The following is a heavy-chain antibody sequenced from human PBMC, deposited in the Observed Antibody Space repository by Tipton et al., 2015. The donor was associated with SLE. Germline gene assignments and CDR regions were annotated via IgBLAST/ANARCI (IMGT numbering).Heavy chain of an antibody. D-gene: IGHD1-1*01. V-gene: IGHV4-61*02. Sequence: TLSLTCTVSGGSISSGNYYWSWIRQPARKGLEWIGRIYTSGNTDYNPSLKSRVTISVDMSKSEFSLRLSSVTAADTAVYYCARVLDVLDYWGQGTLVTVSS. J-gene: IGHJ4*02. CDR3: ARVLDVLDY. CDR2: IYTSGNT. CDR1: GGSISSGNYY.